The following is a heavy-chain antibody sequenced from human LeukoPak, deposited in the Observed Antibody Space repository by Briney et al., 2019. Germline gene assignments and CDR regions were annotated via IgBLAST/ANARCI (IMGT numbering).Heavy chain of an antibody. Sequence: GGSLRLSCAASGFTFSTYNMHWIRQAPGEGLEWVSYISSSSTTAYYADSVKGRFTISRDSARNSLYLQMNSLREEDTAVYYCAREVTSAASNRFDPWGQGTLVTVSS. CDR2: ISSSSTTA. D-gene: IGHD2-2*01. J-gene: IGHJ5*02. CDR1: GFTFSTYN. V-gene: IGHV3-48*02. CDR3: AREVTSAASNRFDP.